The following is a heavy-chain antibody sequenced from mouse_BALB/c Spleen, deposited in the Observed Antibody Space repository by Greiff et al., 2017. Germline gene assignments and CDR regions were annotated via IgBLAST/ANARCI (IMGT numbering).Heavy chain of an antibody. Sequence: EVQLVESGGDLVKPGGSLKLSCAASGFTFSSYGMSWVRQTPDKRLEWVATISSGGSYTYYPDSVKGRFTISRDNAKNTLYLQMSSLKSEDTAMYYCARRKDYDDAMDYWGQGTSVTVSS. D-gene: IGHD2-4*01. CDR3: ARRKDYDDAMDY. J-gene: IGHJ4*01. CDR2: ISSGGSYT. V-gene: IGHV5-6*01. CDR1: GFTFSSYG.